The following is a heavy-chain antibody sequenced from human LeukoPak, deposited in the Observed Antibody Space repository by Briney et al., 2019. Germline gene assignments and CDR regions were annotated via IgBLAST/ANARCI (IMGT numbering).Heavy chain of an antibody. D-gene: IGHD1-1*01. Sequence: GASVNVSCKASGYTFTRYAMHWVRRVPGQRLEWMGWINADNGDTKYSQKFQGRVTIARDTSASTAYMELSSLRSEDTAVYYCARDRGGTGDFDYWGQGTLVTVSS. CDR2: INADNGDT. CDR1: GYTFTRYA. J-gene: IGHJ4*02. CDR3: ARDRGGTGDFDY. V-gene: IGHV1-3*01.